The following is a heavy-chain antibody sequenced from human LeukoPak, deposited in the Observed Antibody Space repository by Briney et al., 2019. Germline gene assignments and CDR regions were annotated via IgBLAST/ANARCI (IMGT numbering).Heavy chain of an antibody. J-gene: IGHJ6*03. V-gene: IGHV3-48*04. CDR3: ASLGVLWFGELLGYYYYYMDV. D-gene: IGHD3-10*01. Sequence: GGSLRLSCAASGFTFSSYSMNWVRQAPGKGLEWVSYISSSSSTIYYADSVKGRFTISRDNAKNSLYLQMNSLRAEDTAVYYCASLGVLWFGELLGYYYYYMDVWGKGTTVTISS. CDR2: ISSSSSTI. CDR1: GFTFSSYS.